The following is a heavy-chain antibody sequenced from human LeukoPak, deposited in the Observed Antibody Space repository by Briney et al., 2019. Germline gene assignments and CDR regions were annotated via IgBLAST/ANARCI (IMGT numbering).Heavy chain of an antibody. D-gene: IGHD2-21*02. V-gene: IGHV3-53*01. Sequence: WVRQAXGXXXEWVSITYSDSSTNYADSVKGRFTISRDTSQNTLSLQMNSLRAEDTAVYYCVRKNRDFNAAFDIWGQGTVVTVSS. CDR3: VRKNRDFNAAFDI. CDR2: TYSDSST. J-gene: IGHJ3*02.